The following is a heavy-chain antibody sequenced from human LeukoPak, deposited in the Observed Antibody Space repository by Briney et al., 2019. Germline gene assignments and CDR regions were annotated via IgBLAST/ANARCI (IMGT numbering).Heavy chain of an antibody. V-gene: IGHV3-74*01. D-gene: IGHD3-3*01. J-gene: IGHJ4*02. CDR2: INSDGRTT. Sequence: GGSLRLSCAASGFTFSSYWMHWVRHAPGKGLVWVSRINSDGRTTTYADSVKGRFTISRDNAKNTLYLQVNSLRAEDTAVYYCARDYDFWSGYPSYFDYWGQGTLVTVSS. CDR3: ARDYDFWSGYPSYFDY. CDR1: GFTFSSYW.